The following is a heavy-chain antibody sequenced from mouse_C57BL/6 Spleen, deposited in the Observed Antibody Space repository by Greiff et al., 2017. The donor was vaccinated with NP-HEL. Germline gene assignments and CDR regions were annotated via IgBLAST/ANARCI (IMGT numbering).Heavy chain of an antibody. J-gene: IGHJ3*01. CDR1: GFTFSSYG. CDR3: ASLTTVVEGFAY. V-gene: IGHV5-6*02. Sequence: DVKLEESGGDLVKPGGSLKLSCAASGFTFSSYGMSWVRQTPDKRLEWVATISSGGSYTYYPDSVKGRFTISRDNAKNTLYLQMSSLKSEDTAMYYCASLTTVVEGFAYWGQGTLVTVSA. D-gene: IGHD1-1*01. CDR2: ISSGGSYT.